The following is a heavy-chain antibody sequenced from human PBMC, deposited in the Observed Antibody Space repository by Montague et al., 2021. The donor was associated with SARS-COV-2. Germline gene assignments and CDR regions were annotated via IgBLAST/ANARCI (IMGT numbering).Heavy chain of an antibody. D-gene: IGHD4-23*01. CDR1: GGSFSGYY. J-gene: IGHJ4*02. CDR2: INHSGTT. V-gene: IGHV4-34*01. CDR3: ARWDPQTLTLIGLRGKSASDY. Sequence: SETLSLTCAVYGGSFSGYYWTWTRQSPGKGLEWIAEINHSGTTNYNFNPSLRSRVTISVDTFKSQFSLKLSSVTAADTGVYYCARWDPQTLTLIGLRGKSASDYWGQGTLVTVSS.